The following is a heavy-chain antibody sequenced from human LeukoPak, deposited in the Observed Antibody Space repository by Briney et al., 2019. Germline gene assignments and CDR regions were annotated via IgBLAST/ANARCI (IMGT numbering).Heavy chain of an antibody. CDR2: ISYDGSNK. J-gene: IGHJ4*02. CDR3: APPWVDTATGPFDY. V-gene: IGHV3-30-3*01. D-gene: IGHD5-18*01. Sequence: GGSLRLSCAASGFTFSSYATHWVRQAPGKGLEWVAVISYDGSNKYYADSVKGRFTISRDNSKNTLYLQMNSLRAEDTAVYYCAPPWVDTATGPFDYWGQGTLVTVSS. CDR1: GFTFSSYA.